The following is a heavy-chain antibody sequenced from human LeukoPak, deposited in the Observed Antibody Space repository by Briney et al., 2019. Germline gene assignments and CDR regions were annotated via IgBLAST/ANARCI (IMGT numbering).Heavy chain of an antibody. V-gene: IGHV4-4*07. CDR2: IYTSGST. J-gene: IGHJ4*02. D-gene: IGHD3-22*01. CDR1: GGSISSYY. CDR3: ARASYSYDISGWVPFDY. Sequence: PSETLSLTCTVSGGSISSYYWSWIRQPAGKGLEWIGRIYTSGSTTYNPSLKSRVTISGDTSENQFSLRLSSVTAADTAVYYCARASYSYDISGWVPFDYWGQGTLVTVSS.